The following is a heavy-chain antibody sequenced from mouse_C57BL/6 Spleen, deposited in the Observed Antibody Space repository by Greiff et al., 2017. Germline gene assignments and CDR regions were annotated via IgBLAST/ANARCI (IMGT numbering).Heavy chain of an antibody. CDR1: GFTFSDYG. V-gene: IGHV5-17*01. J-gene: IGHJ1*03. CDR2: ISSGSSTI. D-gene: IGHD1-1*01. Sequence: EVMLVESGGGLVKPGGSLKLSCAASGFTFSDYGMHWVRQAPEKGLEWVAYISSGSSTIYYADTVKGRFTISRDNAKNTLFLQMTSLRAEATAMYYCARHGRGYFDVWGTGTTVTVSS. CDR3: ARHGRGYFDV.